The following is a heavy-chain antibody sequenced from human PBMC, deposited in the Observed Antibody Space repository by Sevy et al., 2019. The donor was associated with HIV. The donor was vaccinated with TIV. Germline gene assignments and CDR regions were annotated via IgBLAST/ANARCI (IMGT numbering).Heavy chain of an antibody. Sequence: GGSLRLSCAASGFTFSSYGMHWVRQAPGKGLEWVSGISWNSGSIGYADSVKGRFTISRDNAKNSLYLQMNSLRAEDTALYYCAKDSSSRYNWFDPWGQGTLVTVSS. V-gene: IGHV3-9*01. CDR1: GFTFSSYG. J-gene: IGHJ5*02. CDR3: AKDSSSRYNWFDP. D-gene: IGHD6-13*01. CDR2: ISWNSGSI.